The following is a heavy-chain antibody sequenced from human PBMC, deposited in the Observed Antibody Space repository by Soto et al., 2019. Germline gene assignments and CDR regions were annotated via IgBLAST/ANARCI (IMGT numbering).Heavy chain of an antibody. CDR1: GFTVSSNY. CDR2: IYSGGST. V-gene: IGHV3-53*02. J-gene: IGHJ6*02. CDR3: AREDNGFGYYGMDV. D-gene: IGHD4-17*01. Sequence: EVQLVETGGGLIQPGGSLRLSCAASGFTVSSNYMSWVRQAPGKGLEWVSVIYSGGSTYYADSVKGRFTISRDNSKNTLYLQMNSLRAEDTAVYYCAREDNGFGYYGMDVWGQGTTVTVSS.